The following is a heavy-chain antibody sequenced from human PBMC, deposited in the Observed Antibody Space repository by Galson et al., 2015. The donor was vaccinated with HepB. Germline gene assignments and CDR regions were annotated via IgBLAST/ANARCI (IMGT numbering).Heavy chain of an antibody. J-gene: IGHJ3*01. V-gene: IGHV3-23*01. D-gene: IGHD1-1*01. CDR3: AKDHLAGNGIYDDFDV. CDR1: GFTFRIHA. Sequence: SLRLSCAASGFTFRIHAMNWVRQAPGKGLEWVSSIGDVQQRFYADSVKGRLTISRDNSKNTVYLQMNSLRVEDTAVYYCAKDHLAGNGIYDDFDVWCQGTMVTVSS. CDR2: IGDVQQR.